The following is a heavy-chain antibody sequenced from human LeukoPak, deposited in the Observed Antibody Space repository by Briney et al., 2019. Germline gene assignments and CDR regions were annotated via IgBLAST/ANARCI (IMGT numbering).Heavy chain of an antibody. CDR3: ARGYCSSTSCYAGPIDY. D-gene: IGHD2-2*01. V-gene: IGHV4-59*01. CDR2: IYYSGST. Sequence: SETLSLTCTVSGGPISSYYWSWIRQPPVKGLEWIGYIYYSGSTNYNPSLKSRVTISVDTSKNQFSLKLSSVTAADTAVYYCARGYCSSTSCYAGPIDYWGQGTLVTVSS. J-gene: IGHJ4*02. CDR1: GGPISSYY.